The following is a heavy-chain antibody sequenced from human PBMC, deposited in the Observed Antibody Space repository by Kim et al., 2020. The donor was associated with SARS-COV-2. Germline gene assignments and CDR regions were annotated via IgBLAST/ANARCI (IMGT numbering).Heavy chain of an antibody. CDR3: ARTRYSYGRPSYYYYMDV. Sequence: KSRVTISVDTSKNQFSLKLSSVTAADTAVYYCARTRYSYGRPSYYYYMDVWGKGTTVTVSS. D-gene: IGHD5-18*01. V-gene: IGHV4-30-2*04. J-gene: IGHJ6*03.